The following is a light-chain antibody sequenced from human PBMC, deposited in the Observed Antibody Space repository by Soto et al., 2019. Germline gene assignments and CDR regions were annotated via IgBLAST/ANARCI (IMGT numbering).Light chain of an antibody. V-gene: IGKV1-5*01. CDR1: QTINSW. CDR3: QQYDRYTSGP. J-gene: IGKJ1*01. Sequence: DTQMTQSIYTLSASVGVSVILTCRANQTINSWLSWYQQKPGTAPKVLIFDASSLKTGLPSRFTGSGSGTEFTLTISNLQPDDCATYSRQQYDRYTSGPFGHGTKVDIK. CDR2: DAS.